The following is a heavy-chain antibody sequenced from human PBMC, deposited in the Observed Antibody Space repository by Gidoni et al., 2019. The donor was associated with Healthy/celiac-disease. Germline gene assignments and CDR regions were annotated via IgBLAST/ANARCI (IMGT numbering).Heavy chain of an antibody. J-gene: IGHJ1*01. V-gene: IGHV3-21*01. Sequence: EVQLVESGGGLVKPGGSLRLSCSASGFTFSSYSMNWVRQAPGKGLEWVTSISSSSSYIYYADSVKGRFTISRDNAKNSLYLQMNSLRAEDTAVYYCARDLLLRNVQHWGQGTLVTVSS. CDR2: ISSSSSYI. D-gene: IGHD1-1*01. CDR1: GFTFSSYS. CDR3: ARDLLLRNVQH.